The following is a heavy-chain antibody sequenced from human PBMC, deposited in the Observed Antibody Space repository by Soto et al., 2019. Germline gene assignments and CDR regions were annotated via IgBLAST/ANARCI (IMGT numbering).Heavy chain of an antibody. Sequence: QITLKESGPTLVEPTQTLTLTCSFSGFSLTTSGVGVGWLRRAPGKALECLGIIYWDDERRYNPSLKDRLTMNKDTSKNQVVLSMTYMEPVDTATYYCAHRVPDSTSWEVGWFDPWGQGTLVPVS. V-gene: IGHV2-5*02. CDR3: AHRVPDSTSWEVGWFDP. CDR2: IYWDDER. J-gene: IGHJ5*02. CDR1: GFSLTTSGVG. D-gene: IGHD6-6*01.